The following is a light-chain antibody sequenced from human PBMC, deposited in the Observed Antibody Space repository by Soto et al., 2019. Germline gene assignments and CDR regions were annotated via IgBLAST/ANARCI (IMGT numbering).Light chain of an antibody. J-gene: IGLJ2*01. CDR2: AVS. V-gene: IGLV2-11*01. CDR1: RSDVGGYNY. Sequence: QSVLTQPRSVSGSPGQSVTISCTGTRSDVGGYNYVSWYQQHSGKAPRLMIYAVSKRPSEVPDRFSGSKSGNTASLTISGLQAEDKADYYCCSYAGSYTFVVFGGGTKLTVL. CDR3: CSYAGSYTFVV.